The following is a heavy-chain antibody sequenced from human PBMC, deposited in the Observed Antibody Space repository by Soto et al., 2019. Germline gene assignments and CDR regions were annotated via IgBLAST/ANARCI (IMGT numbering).Heavy chain of an antibody. CDR2: INPNSGGT. Sequence: GASVKVSCKASGYTFTGYYMHWVRQAPGQGLEWMGWINPNSGGTNYAQKFQGWVTMTRDTSISTAYMELSRLRSDDTALYYCGLKPNGYSNYGGDYFLGYWGQGTRGTIAS. D-gene: IGHD4-4*01. CDR1: GYTFTGYY. CDR3: GLKPNGYSNYGGDYFLGY. V-gene: IGHV1-2*04. J-gene: IGHJ4*02.